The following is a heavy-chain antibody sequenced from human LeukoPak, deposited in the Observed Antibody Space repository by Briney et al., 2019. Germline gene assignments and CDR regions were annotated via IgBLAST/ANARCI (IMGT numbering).Heavy chain of an antibody. V-gene: IGHV1-69*04. J-gene: IGHJ3*02. CDR1: GGTFSSYA. Sequence: GASVTVSCKASGGTFSSYAISWVRQAPGQGLEWMGRIIPILGIANYAQKFQGRVTITADKSTSTAYMELSSLRSEDTAVYYCARDAAFDIWGQGTMVTVSS. CDR2: IIPILGIA. CDR3: ARDAAFDI.